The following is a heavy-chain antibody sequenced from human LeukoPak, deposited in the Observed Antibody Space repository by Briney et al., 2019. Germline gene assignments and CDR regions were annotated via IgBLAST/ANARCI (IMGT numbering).Heavy chain of an antibody. D-gene: IGHD1-14*01. V-gene: IGHV3-7*01. CDR1: GFTFSTYS. Sequence: GGSLRLSCAASGFTFSTYSMSWVRQAPGKRLEWVANIRQDGSETYYVDSVKGRFTIYKDNPKNSVYLQMNSLRAEETAGYYCARDNNLEFDYWGQGTLVTVSS. CDR2: IRQDGSET. CDR3: ARDNNLEFDY. J-gene: IGHJ4*02.